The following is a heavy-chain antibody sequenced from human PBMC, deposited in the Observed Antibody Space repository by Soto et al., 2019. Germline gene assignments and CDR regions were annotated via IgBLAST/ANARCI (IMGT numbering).Heavy chain of an antibody. CDR1: GFTFSTYW. CDR3: ARDTSGPPLDY. J-gene: IGHJ4*02. V-gene: IGHV3-74*01. Sequence: VQLVESGGGLVQPGGSLRLSCAASGFTFSTYWMHWVRQAPGKGLVWVSRINSDGSSTNYADSVKGRFTISRDNGKNTLYLQMNSLRADDTAVYFCARDTSGPPLDYWGQGTLVTVSS. CDR2: INSDGSST. D-gene: IGHD3-3*01.